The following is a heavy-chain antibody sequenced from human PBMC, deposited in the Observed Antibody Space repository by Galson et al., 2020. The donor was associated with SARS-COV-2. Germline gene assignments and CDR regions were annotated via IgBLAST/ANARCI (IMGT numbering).Heavy chain of an antibody. Sequence: SETLSLTCTVSGGSISNSWSWIRQPPGKGLEWIGYIYYSGSTNYNPSLKSRVTISVDTSKNQFSLKLSSVTAADTAVYYCARGQLWFDYWGQGTLVTVSS. CDR3: ARGQLWFDY. D-gene: IGHD5-18*01. CDR2: IYYSGST. J-gene: IGHJ4*02. V-gene: IGHV4-59*13. CDR1: GGSISNS.